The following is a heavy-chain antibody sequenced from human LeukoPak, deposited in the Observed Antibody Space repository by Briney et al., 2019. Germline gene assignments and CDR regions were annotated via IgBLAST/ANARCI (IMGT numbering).Heavy chain of an antibody. D-gene: IGHD3-10*01. CDR1: GYTFTDYY. CDR2: INPKSGGT. Sequence: ASVKVSCKASGYTFTDYYIQWVRQAPGQGLEWMGWINPKSGGTNYAQKFQGRVTMTRDTSISTAYMDMSSLRSDDTAVYYCARNLWFGESSDAFDMWGQGTMVTVSS. J-gene: IGHJ3*02. CDR3: ARNLWFGESSDAFDM. V-gene: IGHV1-2*02.